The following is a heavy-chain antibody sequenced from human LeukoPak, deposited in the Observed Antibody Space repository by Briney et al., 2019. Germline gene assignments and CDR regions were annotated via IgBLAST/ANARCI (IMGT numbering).Heavy chain of an antibody. D-gene: IGHD3-10*01. CDR2: IHHSGGA. CDR3: ARAGAPYGSGNYYNSDV. V-gene: IGHV4-59*01. J-gene: IGHJ6*02. Sequence: SETLSLTCTVSGASISSYYWSWIRQPPGKGLEWIGYIHHSGGANYNPSLKSRATISVATSKNQFSLKLSSVTAADTAVYYCARAGAPYGSGNYYNSDVWGQGTTVTVSS. CDR1: GASISSYY.